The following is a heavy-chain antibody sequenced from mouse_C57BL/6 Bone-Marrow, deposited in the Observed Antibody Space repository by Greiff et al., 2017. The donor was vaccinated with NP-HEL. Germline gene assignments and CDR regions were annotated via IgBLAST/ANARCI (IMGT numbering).Heavy chain of an antibody. Sequence: QVQLKQPGAELVRPGSSVKLSCKASGYTFTSYWMDWVKQRPGQGLEWIGNIYPSDSETHYNQKFKDKATLTVDKSSSTAYMQLSSLTSEDSAVYYCARGDYYDYYWGQGTLVTVSA. CDR2: IYPSDSET. D-gene: IGHD2-4*01. V-gene: IGHV1-61*01. CDR3: ARGDYYDYY. J-gene: IGHJ3*01. CDR1: GYTFTSYW.